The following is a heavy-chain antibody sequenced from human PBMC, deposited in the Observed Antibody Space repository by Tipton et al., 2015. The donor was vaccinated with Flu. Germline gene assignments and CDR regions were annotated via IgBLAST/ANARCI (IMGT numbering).Heavy chain of an antibody. CDR2: IYHSGST. D-gene: IGHD6-13*01. J-gene: IGHJ3*02. CDR3: ARRDSRSSWYGDAFDI. Sequence: TLSLTCAVSGYSISSGYYWGWIRQPPGKELEWIGSIYHSGSTYYNPSLKSRVTISVDTSKNQFSLKLSSVTAADTAVYYCARRDSRSSWYGDAFDIWGQGTMVTVSS. CDR1: GYSISSGYY. V-gene: IGHV4-38-2*01.